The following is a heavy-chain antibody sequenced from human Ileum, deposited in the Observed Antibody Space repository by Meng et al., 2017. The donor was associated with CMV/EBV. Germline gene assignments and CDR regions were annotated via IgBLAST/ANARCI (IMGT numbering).Heavy chain of an antibody. CDR2: IWFDGSNT. J-gene: IGHJ5*02. D-gene: IGHD2-15*01. Sequence: GESLKISCAASGFTVSSNYMSWVRQAPGKGLEWVATIWFDGSNTYYKDSVKGRFTISRDNSKKTVYLQMMSLRAEDTGVYYCAKDDQYCRGDTCALFDHWGLGTLVTVSS. V-gene: IGHV3-33*06. CDR1: GFTVSSNY. CDR3: AKDDQYCRGDTCALFDH.